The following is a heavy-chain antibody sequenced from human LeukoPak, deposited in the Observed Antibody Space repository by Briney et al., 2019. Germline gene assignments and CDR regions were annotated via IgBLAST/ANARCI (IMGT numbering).Heavy chain of an antibody. D-gene: IGHD4-11*01. Sequence: SETLSLTCTVSGGSINNYHWSWIRQPPGKGLQWVGYVFFRGSTSYNPFLQSRVTISVDTSKNQFSLRLTSLTAADTAVYYCARGDYSGYVLDYWGRGALVTVSS. CDR2: VFFRGST. J-gene: IGHJ4*02. V-gene: IGHV4-59*01. CDR3: ARGDYSGYVLDY. CDR1: GGSINNYH.